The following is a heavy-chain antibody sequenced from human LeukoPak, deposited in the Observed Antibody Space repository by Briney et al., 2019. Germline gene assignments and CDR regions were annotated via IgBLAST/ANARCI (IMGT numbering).Heavy chain of an antibody. Sequence: GRSLRLSCAASGFTFDDYAMHWVRQAPGKGLEWVSGISWNSGSIGYADSVKGRFTISRDNAKNSLYLQMNSLRAEDTALYYCAKDVYPTSIAAVAFDYWGQGTLVTVSS. CDR1: GFTFDDYA. V-gene: IGHV3-9*01. J-gene: IGHJ4*02. CDR2: ISWNSGSI. CDR3: AKDVYPTSIAAVAFDY. D-gene: IGHD6-13*01.